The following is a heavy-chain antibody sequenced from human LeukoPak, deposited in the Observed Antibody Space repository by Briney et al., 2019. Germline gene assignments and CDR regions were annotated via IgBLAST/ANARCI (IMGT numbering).Heavy chain of an antibody. D-gene: IGHD3-22*01. J-gene: IGHJ6*02. Sequence: ASVKVSCEASGYAFTGYYMHWVRQAPGQGLEWMGWINPNSGGTNYAQKFQGRVTMTRDTSISTAYMELSRLRSDDTAVYCCARAENYYDSSGYHRPYYYYGMDVWGQGTTVTVSS. CDR1: GYAFTGYY. CDR3: ARAENYYDSSGYHRPYYYYGMDV. CDR2: INPNSGGT. V-gene: IGHV1-2*02.